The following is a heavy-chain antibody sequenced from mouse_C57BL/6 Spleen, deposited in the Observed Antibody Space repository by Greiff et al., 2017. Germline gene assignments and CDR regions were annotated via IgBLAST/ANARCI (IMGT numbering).Heavy chain of an antibody. Sequence: EVQLQQSGPELVKPGASVKISCKASGYSFTGYYMNWVKQSPEKSLEWIGEINPSTGGTTYNQKFKAKATLTVDKSSSTAYMQLKSLTSEDSAVYYCVLYGSSYWYFDVWGTGTTVTVSS. J-gene: IGHJ1*03. D-gene: IGHD1-1*01. CDR2: INPSTGGT. CDR1: GYSFTGYY. V-gene: IGHV1-42*01. CDR3: VLYGSSYWYFDV.